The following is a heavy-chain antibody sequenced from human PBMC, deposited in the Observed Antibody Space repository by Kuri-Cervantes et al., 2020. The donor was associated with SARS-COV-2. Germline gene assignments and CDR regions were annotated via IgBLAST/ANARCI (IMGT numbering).Heavy chain of an antibody. J-gene: IGHJ4*02. D-gene: IGHD4-11*01. V-gene: IGHV2-5*05. CDR2: IYWDDDK. CDR1: GFSLSTSGVG. Sequence: SGPTLVKPTQTLTLTGTFSGFSLSTSGVGVGWIRQPPGKALEWLAVIYWDDDKRYGPSLKSRLTITKDTSKNQVVLTMTNVDPVDTATYYCVRIRAATVIADYWGQGTLVTVSS. CDR3: VRIRAATVIADY.